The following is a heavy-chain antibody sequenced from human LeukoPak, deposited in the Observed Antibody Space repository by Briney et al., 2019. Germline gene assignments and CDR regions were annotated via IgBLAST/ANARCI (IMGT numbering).Heavy chain of an antibody. Sequence: PSETLSLTCTVSGGSITDYYWGWIRQPPGKGLEWIGYDYYSGSSNYNPSLKSRVTISVDTSKNQFSLKMSSVTAADTAVYYCARDLKLDGSSGYYAFDIWGQGTMVTVSS. V-gene: IGHV4-59*01. D-gene: IGHD3-22*01. CDR3: ARDLKLDGSSGYYAFDI. CDR1: GGSITDYY. CDR2: DYYSGSS. J-gene: IGHJ3*02.